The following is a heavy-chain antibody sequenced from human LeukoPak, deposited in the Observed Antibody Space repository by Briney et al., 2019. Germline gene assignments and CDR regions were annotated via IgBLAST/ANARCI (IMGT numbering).Heavy chain of an antibody. CDR3: ARDGVDIVATINAFDI. J-gene: IGHJ3*02. CDR2: INEDGSEK. CDR1: GFTFSSYW. Sequence: SGGSLRLSCAASGFTFSSYWMSWVRQAPGKGLEWVANINEDGSEKYYVDSVKGRITISRDNSKNTLYLQMNSLRAEDTAVYYCARDGVDIVATINAFDIWGQGTMVTVSS. D-gene: IGHD5-12*01. V-gene: IGHV3-7*01.